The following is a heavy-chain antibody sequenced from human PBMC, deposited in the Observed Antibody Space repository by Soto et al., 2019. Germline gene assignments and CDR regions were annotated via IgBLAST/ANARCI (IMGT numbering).Heavy chain of an antibody. CDR2: IKSNSEAGTT. CDR3: ATFRVGY. Sequence: GGSLRLSCAASGFTLSNAWMTWVRQAQGKGLEWVGRIKSNSEAGTTDYAAPVKGGFTISRDDSKNTLYLQMNSLKTEDTGVYYCATFRVGYWGQGTPVTVSS. J-gene: IGHJ4*02. CDR1: GFTLSNAW. V-gene: IGHV3-15*01.